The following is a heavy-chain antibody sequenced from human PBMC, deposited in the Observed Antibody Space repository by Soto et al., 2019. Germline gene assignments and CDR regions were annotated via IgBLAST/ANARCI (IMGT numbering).Heavy chain of an antibody. Sequence: QVQLVQSGAEVKKPGSSVKVSCKASGGTFSSYAISWVRQAPGQGLEWMGGIIPIFGTADYAQKFQGRVTITADESTSTAFMDLSSLRSEYTAVYYCARHADSHSYYYGMDVWGQGTTVTVSS. CDR2: IIPIFGTA. V-gene: IGHV1-69*12. J-gene: IGHJ6*02. CDR3: ARHADSHSYYYGMDV. CDR1: GGTFSSYA. D-gene: IGHD4-17*01.